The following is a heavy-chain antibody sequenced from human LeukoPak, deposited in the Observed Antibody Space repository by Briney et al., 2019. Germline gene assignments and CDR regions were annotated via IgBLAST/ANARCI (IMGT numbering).Heavy chain of an antibody. CDR1: GYTFTSYY. D-gene: IGHD5-12*01. J-gene: IGHJ5*02. CDR2: INPSGGST. CDR3: ARVNSDIVETNWFDP. Sequence: ASVKVSCKASGYTFTSYYMHWVRQAPGQGLEWMGIINPSGGSTSYAQKFQGRVTMTRDTSTSTVYMELSSLRSEDTAVYYCARVNSDIVETNWFDPWGQGTLVTVSS. V-gene: IGHV1-46*01.